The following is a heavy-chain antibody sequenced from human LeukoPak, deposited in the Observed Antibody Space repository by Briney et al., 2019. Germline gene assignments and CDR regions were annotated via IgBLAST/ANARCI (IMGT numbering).Heavy chain of an antibody. J-gene: IGHJ4*02. CDR2: MNPNSGKT. CDR3: ARGSTVDTVATPLKY. V-gene: IGHV1-8*01. CDR1: GYTFTSYD. D-gene: IGHD5-12*01. Sequence: ASVKVSCKASGYTFTSYDINWVRQATGQGLEWKGWMNPNSGKTGYGQKFQGRVTMTRSTSISTAYMELSSLGSEDTAVYYCARGSTVDTVATPLKYWGQGTLVTVSS.